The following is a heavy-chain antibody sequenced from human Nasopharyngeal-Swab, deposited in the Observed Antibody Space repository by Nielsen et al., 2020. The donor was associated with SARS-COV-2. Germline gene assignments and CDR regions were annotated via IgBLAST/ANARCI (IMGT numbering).Heavy chain of an antibody. CDR1: GFTFSSYA. V-gene: IGHV3-30-3*01. CDR3: ARALLPYYGMDV. CDR2: ISYDGSNK. J-gene: IGHJ6*02. Sequence: GESLKIPCAASGFTFSSYAMHWVRQAPGKGLEWVAVISYDGSNKYYADSVKGRFTISRDNSKNTLYLQMNSLRAEDTAVYYCARALLPYYGMDVWGQGTTVTVSS.